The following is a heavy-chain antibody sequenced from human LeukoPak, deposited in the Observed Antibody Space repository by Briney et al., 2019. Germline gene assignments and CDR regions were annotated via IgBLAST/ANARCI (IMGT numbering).Heavy chain of an antibody. V-gene: IGHV3-21*04. Sequence: GGSLRLSCAASGFTFSSYSMNWVRQAPGKGLEWVSSISSSSSYIYYADPVKGRFTISRDNAKNSLYLQMNSLRAEDTAVYYCAKDTNCGGDCYFYYFDYWGQGTLVTVSS. CDR2: ISSSSSYI. CDR1: GFTFSSYS. D-gene: IGHD2-21*01. CDR3: AKDTNCGGDCYFYYFDY. J-gene: IGHJ4*02.